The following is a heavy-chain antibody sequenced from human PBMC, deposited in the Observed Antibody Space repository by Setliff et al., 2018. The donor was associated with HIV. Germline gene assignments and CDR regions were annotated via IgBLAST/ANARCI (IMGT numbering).Heavy chain of an antibody. D-gene: IGHD6-13*01. CDR3: ARSRAACFDY. Sequence: PGGSLRLSCAASGFTFSSYAMSWVRQAPGKGLEWVSAISGSAGSTYYADSVKGRFTISRDNAKNSLYLQMNSLRAEDTAVYYCARSRAACFDYWGQGTLVTVSS. V-gene: IGHV3-23*01. CDR2: ISGSAGST. CDR1: GFTFSSYA. J-gene: IGHJ4*02.